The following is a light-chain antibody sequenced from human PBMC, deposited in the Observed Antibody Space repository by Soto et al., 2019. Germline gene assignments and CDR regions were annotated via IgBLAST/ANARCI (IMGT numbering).Light chain of an antibody. J-gene: IGLJ2*01. V-gene: IGLV1-40*01. CDR1: SFNIGAGSY. CDR2: GNS. CDR3: QSYDSSLSGSHVV. Sequence: QSVLTQPPSVSGAPGQRVTISCTGSSFNIGAGSYVHRYQQIPGTAPKLLIYGNSNRPSGVPVRCSGSKSGTSASLAITGLQAEDEADYYCQSYDSSLSGSHVVFGGGTKLTVL.